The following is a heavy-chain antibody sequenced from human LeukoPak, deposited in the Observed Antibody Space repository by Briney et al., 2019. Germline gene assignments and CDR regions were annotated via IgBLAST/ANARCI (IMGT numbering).Heavy chain of an antibody. V-gene: IGHV1-2*02. J-gene: IGHJ6*02. CDR2: INPDSGGT. CDR3: ARDYYGMDV. CDR1: GYTFTGYY. Sequence: ASVKVSCKTSGYTFTGYYMHWVRQAPGQGLEWMGWINPDSGGTNSAQRFQGRVSMTRDTSISTAYMELSRLRSDDTAVYYCARDYYGMDVWGQGTTVTVSS.